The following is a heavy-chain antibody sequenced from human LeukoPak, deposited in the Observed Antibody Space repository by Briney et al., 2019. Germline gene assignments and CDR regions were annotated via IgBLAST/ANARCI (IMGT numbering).Heavy chain of an antibody. CDR3: ARASSSWYQDAFDF. J-gene: IGHJ3*01. CDR2: ISSDGSVI. V-gene: IGHV3-11*04. CDR1: GFIFSDYY. Sequence: PGGSLRLSCAASGFIFSDYYMTWIRQAPGRGLQWVSYISSDGSVIYYADSVKGRFTISRDNTKNSLYLQIHSLRAEDTALYYCARASSSWYQDAFDFWGPGTVVTVPS. D-gene: IGHD6-13*01.